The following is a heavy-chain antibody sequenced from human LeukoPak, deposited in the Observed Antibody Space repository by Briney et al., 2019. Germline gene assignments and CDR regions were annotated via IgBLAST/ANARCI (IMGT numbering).Heavy chain of an antibody. Sequence: GGSLRLSCAASGFTFSSYSMTWVRQAPGKGLEWVSYITFTSSTIHYADSVRGRFTISRDNAKSSLYLQMNSLRADDTAVYYCARDRLHYGEYEKTLDYWGQGTLVTVSS. V-gene: IGHV3-48*01. J-gene: IGHJ4*02. CDR2: ITFTSSTI. CDR1: GFTFSSYS. D-gene: IGHD4-17*01. CDR3: ARDRLHYGEYEKTLDY.